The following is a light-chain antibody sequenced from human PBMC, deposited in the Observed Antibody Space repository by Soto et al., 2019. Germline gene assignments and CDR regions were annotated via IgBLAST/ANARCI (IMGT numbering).Light chain of an antibody. CDR1: GTDVGQYNY. CDR3: SSYGGFNNVL. V-gene: IGLV2-8*01. Sequence: QFVLTQPPSASGSPGQSVTISCTGAGTDVGQYNYVSWYQQHPGKAPKLLIHHVSRRPSGVPARFSGSKSGNTASLTVSGLQTEDEADYYCSSYGGFNNVLFGGGTQLTVL. J-gene: IGLJ2*01. CDR2: HVS.